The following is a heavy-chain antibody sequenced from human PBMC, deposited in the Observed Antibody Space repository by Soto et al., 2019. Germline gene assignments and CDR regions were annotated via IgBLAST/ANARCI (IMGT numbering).Heavy chain of an antibody. CDR1: GGSISSYY. Sequence: SETLSLTCTVSGGSISSYYWSWIRQPPGKGLEWIGYIYYSGSTNYNPSIKSRVNISVDTSKNQFSLKMSSVTAADTAVYYGARHPSAALATTFDNWGQGTLVTVSS. D-gene: IGHD5-12*01. V-gene: IGHV4-59*08. CDR2: IYYSGST. CDR3: ARHPSAALATTFDN. J-gene: IGHJ4*02.